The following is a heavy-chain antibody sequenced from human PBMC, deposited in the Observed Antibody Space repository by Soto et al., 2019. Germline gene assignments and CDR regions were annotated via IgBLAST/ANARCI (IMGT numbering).Heavy chain of an antibody. V-gene: IGHV4-31*03. CDR2: IYYSGST. J-gene: IGHJ4*02. Sequence: SETLSLTCTVSGGSISSGGYYWSWIRQHPGKGLEWIGYIYYSGSTYYNPSLKSRVTISVDTSKNQFSLKLSSVTAADTAVYYCARDNTVTTYFDYWGQGTLVTVSS. CDR1: GGSISSGGYY. CDR3: ARDNTVTTYFDY. D-gene: IGHD4-17*01.